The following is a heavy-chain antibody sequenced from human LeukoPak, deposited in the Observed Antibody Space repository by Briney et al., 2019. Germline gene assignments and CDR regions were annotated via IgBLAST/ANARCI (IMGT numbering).Heavy chain of an antibody. CDR1: GFTVSSNY. J-gene: IGHJ5*01. V-gene: IGHV3-53*01. Sequence: GGSLRLSCAASGFTVSSNYMSWVRQAPGKGLEWVSVIYSGGSTYYADSVKGRFTISRDNSKNTLYLQVDSLRADDTAVYYCAKGRRDGYNYDSWGQGTLVTVSS. CDR3: AKGRRDGYNYDS. CDR2: IYSGGST. D-gene: IGHD5-24*01.